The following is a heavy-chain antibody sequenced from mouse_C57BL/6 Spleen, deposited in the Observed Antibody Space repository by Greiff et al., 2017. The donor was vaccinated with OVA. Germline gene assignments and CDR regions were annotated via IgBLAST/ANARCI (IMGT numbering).Heavy chain of an antibody. V-gene: IGHV5-9-1*02. J-gene: IGHJ3*01. D-gene: IGHD1-1*01. Sequence: EVKLVESGEGLVKPGGSLKLSCAASGFTFSSYAMSWVRQTPEKRLEWVAYISSGGDYIYYADTVKGRFTISRDNARNTLYLQMSSLKSEDTAMYYCTRAPLYGSSTWFAYWGQGTPVTVSA. CDR1: GFTFSSYA. CDR3: TRAPLYGSSTWFAY. CDR2: ISSGGDYI.